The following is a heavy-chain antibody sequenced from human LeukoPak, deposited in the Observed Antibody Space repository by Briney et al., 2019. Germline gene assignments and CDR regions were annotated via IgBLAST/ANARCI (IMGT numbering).Heavy chain of an antibody. V-gene: IGHV3-9*01. J-gene: IGHJ4*02. CDR2: ISWNSGSI. CDR3: AKDIMIVVAHPSFEY. D-gene: IGHD3-22*01. CDR1: GFTFSSYA. Sequence: GGSLRLSCAASGFTFSSYAMHWVRQAPGKGLEWVSGISWNSGSIGYADSVKGRFTISRDNAKNSLYLQMNSLRAEDTALYYCAKDIMIVVAHPSFEYWGQGTLVTVSS.